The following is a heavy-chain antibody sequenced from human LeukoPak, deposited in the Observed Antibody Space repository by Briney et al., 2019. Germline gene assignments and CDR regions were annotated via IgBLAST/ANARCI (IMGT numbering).Heavy chain of an antibody. D-gene: IGHD1-7*01. CDR3: ARISRGELPTF. J-gene: IGHJ4*02. CDR2: ISGSGGST. CDR1: GFTFSSYA. V-gene: IGHV3-23*01. Sequence: PGRSLRLSCAASGFTFSSYAMSWVRQAPGKGLEWVSAISGSGGSTYYADSVKGRFTISRDNAKNSLYLQMNSLRVEDTAIYYCARISRGELPTFWGQGTLVIDSS.